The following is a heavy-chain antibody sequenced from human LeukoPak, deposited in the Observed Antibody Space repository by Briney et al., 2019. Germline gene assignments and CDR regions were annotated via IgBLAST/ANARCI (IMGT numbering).Heavy chain of an antibody. Sequence: GASVKVSFKASGYTFTSYGISWVRQAPGQGPEWMGWISAYNGNTNYAQKLQGRVTMTTDTSTSTAYMELRSLRSDDTAVYYCARESSGSYHYYYYYGMDVWGQGTTVTVSS. CDR3: ARESSGSYHYYYYYGMDV. CDR1: GYTFTSYG. J-gene: IGHJ6*02. V-gene: IGHV1-18*01. CDR2: ISAYNGNT. D-gene: IGHD1-26*01.